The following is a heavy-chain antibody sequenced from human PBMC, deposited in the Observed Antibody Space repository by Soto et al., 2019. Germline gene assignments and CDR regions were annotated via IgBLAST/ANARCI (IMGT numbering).Heavy chain of an antibody. Sequence: SETLSLTCTVSGGSISSGYYYWSWIRQPPGKGLEWIGYIYYSGSTYYNPSLKSRVTISVDTSKNQFSLKLSSVTAADTAVYYCARAYNYDSFNWFDPWGQGTLVTVSS. CDR2: IYYSGST. D-gene: IGHD3-3*01. V-gene: IGHV4-30-4*01. CDR3: ARAYNYDSFNWFDP. CDR1: GGSISSGYYY. J-gene: IGHJ5*02.